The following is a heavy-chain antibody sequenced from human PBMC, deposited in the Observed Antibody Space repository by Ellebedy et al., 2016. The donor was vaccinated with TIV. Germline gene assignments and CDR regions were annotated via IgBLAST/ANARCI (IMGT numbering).Heavy chain of an antibody. V-gene: IGHV1-46*01. Sequence: AASVKVSCKASGYTFTSYYMHWVRQPPGQGLEWMGIINPSGGSTSYAQKFQGRVTMTRDPSTSTVYMEMSSLRSEDTAVYYCASPRTHGRGRVYYYGMDVWGQGTTVTVSS. CDR2: INPSGGST. D-gene: IGHD3-16*01. CDR1: GYTFTSYY. CDR3: ASPRTHGRGRVYYYGMDV. J-gene: IGHJ6*02.